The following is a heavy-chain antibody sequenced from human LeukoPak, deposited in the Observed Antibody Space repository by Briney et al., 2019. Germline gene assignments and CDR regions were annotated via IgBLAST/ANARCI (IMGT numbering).Heavy chain of an antibody. CDR3: ASRKINSGSGGPFDY. CDR1: GGSISSYY. D-gene: IGHD1-26*01. Sequence: SETLSLTCTVSGGSISSYYWSWIRQPPGKGLEWIGYIYYSGSTNYNPSLKSRVTISVDTSKNQFSLKLSSVTAADTAVYYCASRKINSGSGGPFDYWGQGTPVTVSS. V-gene: IGHV4-59*01. CDR2: IYYSGST. J-gene: IGHJ4*02.